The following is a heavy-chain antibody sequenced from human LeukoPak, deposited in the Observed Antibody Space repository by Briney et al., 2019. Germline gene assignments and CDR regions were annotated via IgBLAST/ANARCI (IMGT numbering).Heavy chain of an antibody. CDR2: IYHSGRT. V-gene: IGHV4-30-2*01. CDR1: GGSISSGGYS. Sequence: SETLSLTCAVSGGSISSGGYSWSWIRQPPGKGLEWIGYIYHSGRTYYNPSLKSRVTISVDRSKNQFSLKLSSVTAADTAVYYCARTPVDTAMDNYFDYWGQGTLVTVSS. D-gene: IGHD5-18*01. J-gene: IGHJ4*02. CDR3: ARTPVDTAMDNYFDY.